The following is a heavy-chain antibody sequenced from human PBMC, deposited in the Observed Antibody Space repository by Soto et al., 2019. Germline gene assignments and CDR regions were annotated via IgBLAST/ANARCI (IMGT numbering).Heavy chain of an antibody. V-gene: IGHV3-11*06. J-gene: IGHJ5*02. D-gene: IGHD6-13*01. Sequence: GGSLRLSCAASGFTFSDYYMSWIRQAPGKGLEWVSYISSSSSYTNYADSVKGRFTIHRDNAKNSLYLQMNSLRAEDTAVYYCARDRHLRGIAAAGPYNWFDPWGQGTLVTVSS. CDR3: ARDRHLRGIAAAGPYNWFDP. CDR2: ISSSSSYT. CDR1: GFTFSDYY.